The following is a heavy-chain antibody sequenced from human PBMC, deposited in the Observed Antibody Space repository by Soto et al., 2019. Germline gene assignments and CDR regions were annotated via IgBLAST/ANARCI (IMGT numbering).Heavy chain of an antibody. CDR2: IYYSGST. V-gene: IGHV4-30-4*01. J-gene: IGHJ3*02. CDR3: ARISQYYYDSSGYSSTFDI. CDR1: GGSISSGDYY. Sequence: QVQLQESGPGLVKPSQTLSLTCTVSGGSISSGDYYWSWIRQPPGKGLEWIGYIYYSGSTYYNPSLKSRVTISVDTSKNQFSLKLSSVTAADTAVYYCARISQYYYDSSGYSSTFDIWGQGTMVTVSS. D-gene: IGHD3-22*01.